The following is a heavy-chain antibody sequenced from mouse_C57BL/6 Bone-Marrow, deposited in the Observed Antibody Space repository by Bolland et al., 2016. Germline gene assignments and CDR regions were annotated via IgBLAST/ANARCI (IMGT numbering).Heavy chain of an antibody. Sequence: NYNEKFKSKATLTVDKSSSTAYMQLSSLTSEDSAVYYCAREGGCGNYPYYAMDYWGQGTS. J-gene: IGHJ4*01. CDR3: AREGGCGNYPYYAMDY. V-gene: IGHV1-53*01. D-gene: IGHD2-1*01.